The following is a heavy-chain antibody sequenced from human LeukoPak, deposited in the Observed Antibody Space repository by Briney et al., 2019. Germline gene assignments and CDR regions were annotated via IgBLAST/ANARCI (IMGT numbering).Heavy chain of an antibody. CDR2: TYYRSKWYS. CDR1: GDSVSSNSAA. V-gene: IGHV6-1*01. CDR3: ARVEVGAMEGGGYNWFDP. D-gene: IGHD1-26*01. J-gene: IGHJ5*02. Sequence: PSQTLSLTCVISGDSVSSNSAAWNWIRQSPSRGLEWLGRTYYRSKWYSYSAVSVKSRIIINPDTSKNQFSLQLNSVTPEDTAVYYCARVEVGAMEGGGYNWFDPWGQGTLVTVSS.